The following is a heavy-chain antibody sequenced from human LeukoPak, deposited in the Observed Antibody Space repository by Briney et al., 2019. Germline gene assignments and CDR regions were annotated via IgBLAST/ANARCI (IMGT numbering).Heavy chain of an antibody. V-gene: IGHV1-18*01. CDR2: ISAYNGNT. CDR3: ARDFAGHEKPEYDFWSGYPKPFDY. J-gene: IGHJ4*02. CDR1: GYTLTSYG. Sequence: ASVKVSCKASGYTLTSYGISWVRQAPGQGLEWMGWISAYNGNTNYAQELQGRVTMTTDTSTSTACMELRSLRSDDTAVYYCARDFAGHEKPEYDFWSGYPKPFDYWGQGTLVTVSS. D-gene: IGHD3-3*01.